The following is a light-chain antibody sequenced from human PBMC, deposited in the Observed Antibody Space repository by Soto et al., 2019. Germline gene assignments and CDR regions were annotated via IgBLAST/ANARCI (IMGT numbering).Light chain of an antibody. Sequence: EIVLTQSPDTLSLSPGDGATLSCRASQNVNDHLAWYQQKPGQAPRLLIYDESNRATGIPARFNGSGSGTDFTLTIASLEPEDFAVYYCRQRSTWPPWTFGLGTKVEIK. V-gene: IGKV3-11*01. CDR2: DES. CDR3: RQRSTWPPWT. J-gene: IGKJ1*01. CDR1: QNVNDH.